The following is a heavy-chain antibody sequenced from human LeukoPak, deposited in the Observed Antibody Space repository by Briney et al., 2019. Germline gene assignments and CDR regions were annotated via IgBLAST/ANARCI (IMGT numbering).Heavy chain of an antibody. CDR2: IIPIFGTA. V-gene: IGHV1-69*05. CDR3: ARDLGVSIAAAGAS. J-gene: IGHJ5*02. Sequence: GASVPVSCMPSGGTFSSYAISWVRQAPGHGLGWMGGIIPIFGTANHAQKFQGRVTITTDESTSTAYMELSSLRSEDTAVYYCARDLGVSIAAAGASWGQGTLVTVSS. D-gene: IGHD6-13*01. CDR1: GGTFSSYA.